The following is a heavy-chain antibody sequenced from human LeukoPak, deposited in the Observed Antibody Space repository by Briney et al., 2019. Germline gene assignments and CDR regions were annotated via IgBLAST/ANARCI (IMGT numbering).Heavy chain of an antibody. Sequence: GGSLRLSCAASGFTFSYFYMTWIRQAPGKGLEWVSYISSSGSTIYYVDSVKGRFTISRDNAKNSLYLQMNSLRAEDTAVYYCARSVVAATETFDYWGQGTLVTVSS. CDR1: GFTFSYFY. CDR3: ARSVVAATETFDY. D-gene: IGHD2-15*01. CDR2: ISSSGSTI. J-gene: IGHJ4*02. V-gene: IGHV3-11*04.